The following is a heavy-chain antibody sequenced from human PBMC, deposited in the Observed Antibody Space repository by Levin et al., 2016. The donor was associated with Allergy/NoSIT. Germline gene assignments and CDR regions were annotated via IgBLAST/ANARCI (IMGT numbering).Heavy chain of an antibody. CDR3: ARLAGRGEDAFDI. Sequence: SETLSLTCSVSGGSISSSSFYWGWIRQPPGKGLEWIGSIYYSGSTYYNPSLKSRVTISVDTSKNQFSLKLSSVTAADTAVYFCARLAGRGEDAFDIWGQGTMVTVSS. CDR1: GGSISSSSFY. J-gene: IGHJ3*02. V-gene: IGHV4-39*01. CDR2: IYYSGST. D-gene: IGHD4-17*01.